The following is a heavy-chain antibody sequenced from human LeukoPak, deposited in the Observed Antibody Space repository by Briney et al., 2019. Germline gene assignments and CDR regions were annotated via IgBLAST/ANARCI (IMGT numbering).Heavy chain of an antibody. J-gene: IGHJ4*02. Sequence: GGSLRLSCAASGFTFSSYSMNWVRQAPGKGLEWVSSISSSSSYIYHADSVKGRFTISRDNAKNSLYLQMNSPRAEDTAVYYCAAIAAADFFDYWGQGTLVTVSS. CDR1: GFTFSSYS. CDR2: ISSSSSYI. D-gene: IGHD6-13*01. V-gene: IGHV3-21*01. CDR3: AAIAAADFFDY.